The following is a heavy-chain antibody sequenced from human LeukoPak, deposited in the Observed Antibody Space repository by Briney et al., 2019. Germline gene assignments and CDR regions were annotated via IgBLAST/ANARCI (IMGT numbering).Heavy chain of an antibody. Sequence: ASVKVSCKASGYTFTSYAMHWVRQAPGQRLEWMGWINAGNGNTKYSQKFQGRVTITRDTSASTAYMELSSLRSEDTAVYYCARDRILWFGELEGFDYWGQGTLVTVSS. CDR1: GYTFTSYA. CDR2: INAGNGNT. J-gene: IGHJ4*02. CDR3: ARDRILWFGELEGFDY. D-gene: IGHD3-10*01. V-gene: IGHV1-3*01.